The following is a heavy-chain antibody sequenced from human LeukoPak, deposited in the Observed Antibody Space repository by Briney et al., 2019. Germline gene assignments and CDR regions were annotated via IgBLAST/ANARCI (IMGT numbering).Heavy chain of an antibody. D-gene: IGHD6-13*01. Sequence: GGSLRLSCAASGFTFSSYGMYWVRQAPGKGLERVAFIRYDGSDKYYADSVKGRFAISRDNSKNTLYLQMNSLRPEDTAVYYCAKDDSSSWACFDYWGQGTLVTVSS. V-gene: IGHV3-30*02. CDR1: GFTFSSYG. CDR2: IRYDGSDK. CDR3: AKDDSSSWACFDY. J-gene: IGHJ4*02.